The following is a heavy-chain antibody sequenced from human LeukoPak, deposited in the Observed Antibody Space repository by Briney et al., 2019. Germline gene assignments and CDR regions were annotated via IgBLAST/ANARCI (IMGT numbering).Heavy chain of an antibody. CDR1: GSTFSNSY. CDR3: AREDGSGNYWYFDL. Sequence: GASVKVSRKASGSTFSNSYLHWVRQAPGQGLEWMGIIKPSAGTTSYAQKFQGRVTMTSDMSTRTVYMEVSSLRSEDTAVYYCAREDGSGNYWYFDLWGRGTLVTVSS. CDR2: IKPSAGTT. D-gene: IGHD6-19*01. V-gene: IGHV1-46*01. J-gene: IGHJ2*01.